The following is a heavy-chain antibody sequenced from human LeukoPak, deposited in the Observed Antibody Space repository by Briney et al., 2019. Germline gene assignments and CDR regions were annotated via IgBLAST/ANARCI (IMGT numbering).Heavy chain of an antibody. V-gene: IGHV1-8*01. CDR2: MNPNTGDT. D-gene: IGHD1-26*01. CDR1: GYTFTGYD. J-gene: IGHJ4*02. CDR3: TRGSISGSSRDY. Sequence: ASVKVSCKASGYTFTGYDINWVRQATGQGLEWMGWMNPNTGDTGYAQKFQGRVTMTRNSSIDTAYMELSGLRSEDTAVYYCTRGSISGSSRDYWGQGTLLTVSS.